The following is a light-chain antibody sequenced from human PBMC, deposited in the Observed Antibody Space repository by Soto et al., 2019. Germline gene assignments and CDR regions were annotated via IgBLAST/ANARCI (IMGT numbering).Light chain of an antibody. J-gene: IGLJ1*01. CDR2: DVS. Sequence: QSALTQPASVSGSPGQSIAISCIGTSSDVGAYNYVSWYLQYPGKAPKLVIFDVSFRPSGVSNRFSGSKSGNTASLTISGLQAEDEADYYCKSFTTSDTYVFGTGTKVTVL. CDR1: SSDVGAYNY. V-gene: IGLV2-14*01. CDR3: KSFTTSDTYV.